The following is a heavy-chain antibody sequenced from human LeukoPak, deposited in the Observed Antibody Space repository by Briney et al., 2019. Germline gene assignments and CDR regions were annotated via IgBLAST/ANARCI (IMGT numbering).Heavy chain of an antibody. Sequence: SETLSLACTVSGGSISSYYWSWIRQPPGKGLEWIGYIYYSGSTNYNPSLKSRVTISVDTSKNQFSLKLSSVTAADTAVYYCARVGRIAAAGTFDYWGQGTLVTVSS. V-gene: IGHV4-59*01. CDR3: ARVGRIAAAGTFDY. CDR1: GGSISSYY. D-gene: IGHD6-13*01. J-gene: IGHJ4*02. CDR2: IYYSGST.